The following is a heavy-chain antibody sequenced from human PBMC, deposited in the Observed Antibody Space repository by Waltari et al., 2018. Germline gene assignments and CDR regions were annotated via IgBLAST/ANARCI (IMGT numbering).Heavy chain of an antibody. CDR2: IKQDGSEK. V-gene: IGHV3-7*01. D-gene: IGHD3-16*01. J-gene: IGHJ4*02. CDR3: AREGGNLEIDY. Sequence: EVQLVESGGGLVQPGGSLRLSCAASGFTFSSYWMSWVRQAPGKGLEWVANIKQDGSEKYYVDAVKGRFTISRDNAKNSLSLQMNSLRAEDTAVYYCAREGGNLEIDYWGQGTLVTVSS. CDR1: GFTFSSYW.